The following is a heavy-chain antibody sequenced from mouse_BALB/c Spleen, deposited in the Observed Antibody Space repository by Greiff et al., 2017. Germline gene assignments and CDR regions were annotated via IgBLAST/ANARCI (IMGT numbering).Heavy chain of an antibody. J-gene: IGHJ1*01. D-gene: IGHD1-1*01. V-gene: IGHV5-12-2*01. CDR2: ISNGGGST. CDR3: ARHYGSSWYFDV. Sequence: EVQLVESGAGLVQPGGSLKLSCAASGFTFSSYTMPWVRQTPEKGLEWVAYISNGGGSTYYPDTVKGRFTISRDNAKNTLYLQMSSLKSEDTAMYYCARHYGSSWYFDVWGAGTTVTVSS. CDR1: GFTFSSYT.